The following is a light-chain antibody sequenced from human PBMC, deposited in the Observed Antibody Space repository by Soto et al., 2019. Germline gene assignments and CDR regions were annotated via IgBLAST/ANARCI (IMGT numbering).Light chain of an antibody. CDR1: TGAVTSGYY. CDR3: LLHYGGAYV. Sequence: QTVVTQEPSLTVSPGGTVSLTCASSTGAVTSGYYPNWFQQKPGQPPRSLIYSTNNRHSWTPARFSGSLLGGKAALTLSGVQPEDEAEYYCLLHYGGAYVFGNGTKLTVL. CDR2: STN. J-gene: IGLJ1*01. V-gene: IGLV7-43*01.